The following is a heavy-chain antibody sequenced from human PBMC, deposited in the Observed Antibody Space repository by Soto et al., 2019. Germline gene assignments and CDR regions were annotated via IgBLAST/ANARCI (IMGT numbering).Heavy chain of an antibody. D-gene: IGHD2-15*01. Sequence: GGSLRLSCAPSGFTFSSYAMSWVRQAPGKGLEWVSAISGSGGSTYYAGSVKGRFTISRDNSKNTLYLQMNSLRAEDTAVYYCAKLDIVVARAFDIWGQGTMVTVSS. J-gene: IGHJ3*02. CDR3: AKLDIVVARAFDI. V-gene: IGHV3-23*01. CDR1: GFTFSSYA. CDR2: ISGSGGST.